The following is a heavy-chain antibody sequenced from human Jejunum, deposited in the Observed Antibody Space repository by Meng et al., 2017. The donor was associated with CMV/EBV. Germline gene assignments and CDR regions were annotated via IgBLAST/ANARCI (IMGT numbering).Heavy chain of an antibody. CDR3: ARGTPGRSYSDY. CDR1: GYTFASYG. CDR2: FVNNVDT. V-gene: IGHV1-18*01. Sequence: LLLYGAAVKEPGASVRVSFEASGYTFASYGISWLRLAPEQGLEWRGWFVNNVDTYSAQKFQGRVTMTTDTHTSTAFMELRSLRSDDTAVYYCARGTPGRSYSDYWGQGTLVTVSS. J-gene: IGHJ4*02. D-gene: IGHD3-10*01.